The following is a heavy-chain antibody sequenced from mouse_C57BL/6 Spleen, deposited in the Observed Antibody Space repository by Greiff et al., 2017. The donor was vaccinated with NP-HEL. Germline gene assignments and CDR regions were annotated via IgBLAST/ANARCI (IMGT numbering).Heavy chain of an antibody. CDR1: GFNIKDDY. V-gene: IGHV14-4*01. Sequence: EVQLQQSGAELVRPGASVKLSCTASGFNIKDDYMHWVKQRPEQGLEWIGWIDPENGDTEYASKFQGKATITADTSSNTAYLQPSSLTSEDTAVYYCTRQRQFAYWGQGTLVTVSA. CDR3: TRQRQFAY. CDR2: IDPENGDT. D-gene: IGHD3-2*01. J-gene: IGHJ3*01.